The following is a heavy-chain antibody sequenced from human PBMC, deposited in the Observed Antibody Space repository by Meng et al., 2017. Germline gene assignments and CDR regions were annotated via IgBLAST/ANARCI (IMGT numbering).Heavy chain of an antibody. V-gene: IGHV3-7*01. CDR2: IKQDGSEK. Sequence: GESLKISCAASGFTFSSYWMSWVRQAPGKGLEWVANIKQDGSEKYYVDSVKGRFTISRDNAKNSLYLQMNSLRAEDTAVYYCARDVVAAAAPGAFDIWGQGTMVTVSS. CDR1: GFTFSSYW. D-gene: IGHD6-13*01. CDR3: ARDVVAAAAPGAFDI. J-gene: IGHJ3*02.